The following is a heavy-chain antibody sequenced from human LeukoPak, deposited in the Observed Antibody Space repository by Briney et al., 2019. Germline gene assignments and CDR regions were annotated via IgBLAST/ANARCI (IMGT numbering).Heavy chain of an antibody. CDR1: GGSISSSHYY. D-gene: IGHD3-10*01. CDR2: INHSGST. J-gene: IGHJ5*02. V-gene: IGHV4-39*07. CDR3: ARGDIYYGSGSYYKGRWLDP. Sequence: SETLSLTCTVSGGSISSSHYYWGWIRQPPGKGLEWIGEINHSGSTNYNPSLKSRVTISVDTSKNQFSLKLSSVTAADTAVYYCARGDIYYGSGSYYKGRWLDPWGQGTLVTVSS.